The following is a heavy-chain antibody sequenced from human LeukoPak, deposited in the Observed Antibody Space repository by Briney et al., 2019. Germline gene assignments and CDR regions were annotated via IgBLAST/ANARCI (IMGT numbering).Heavy chain of an antibody. D-gene: IGHD6-13*01. CDR2: IYYSGST. CDR3: ARDHGSSWYGADY. J-gene: IGHJ4*02. V-gene: IGHV4-59*01. Sequence: SETLSLTCTVSGGSISSYYWSWIRQPPGKGLEWIGYIYYSGSTNYNPSLKSRVSISVDTSKNQFSLKLSSVTAADTAVYYCARDHGSSWYGADYWGQGTLVTVSS. CDR1: GGSISSYY.